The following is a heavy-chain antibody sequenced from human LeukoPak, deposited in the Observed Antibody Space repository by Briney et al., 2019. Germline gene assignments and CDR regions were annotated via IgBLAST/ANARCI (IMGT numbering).Heavy chain of an antibody. CDR3: ARDPGRGGAAAMDY. CDR2: IKQDGSAK. Sequence: PGGSLRLSCSASGFTFSSYNMNWVRQAPGKGLEWVANIKQDGSAKYYVDSVKGRFTISRDNAKNSLLLQMNSLRAEDTAVYYCARDPGRGGAAAMDYWGQGTLVTVSS. D-gene: IGHD6-13*01. J-gene: IGHJ4*02. V-gene: IGHV3-7*01. CDR1: GFTFSSYN.